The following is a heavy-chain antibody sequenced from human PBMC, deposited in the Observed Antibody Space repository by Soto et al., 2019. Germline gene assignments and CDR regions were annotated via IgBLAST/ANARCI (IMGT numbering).Heavy chain of an antibody. V-gene: IGHV1-18*01. CDR2: ISGKNGDT. CDR3: ARDYGVDMVATPPGAVAGCRDC. J-gene: IGHJ1*01. Sequence: QVQLVQSGAEVKKPGASVKVSCKASGFTFTSYGISWVRQAPGQGLEWMGWISGKNGDTNFAQKFQGRVTLTADTSTGKLSMERRSLKADETAFYYCARDYGVDMVATPPGAVAGCRDCWGQGPLVTVSS. D-gene: IGHD5-12*01. CDR1: GFTFTSYG.